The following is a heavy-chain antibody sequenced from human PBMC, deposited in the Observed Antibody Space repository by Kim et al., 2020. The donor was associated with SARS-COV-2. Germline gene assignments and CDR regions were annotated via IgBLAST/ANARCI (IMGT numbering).Heavy chain of an antibody. V-gene: IGHV3-21*01. CDR2: YI. CDR3: AREGDYGDYG. D-gene: IGHD4-17*01. Sequence: YINYADSVKGRFTISRDHAKNSLYLQMNSLRAEDTAVYYCAREGDYGDYGWGQGTLVTVSS. J-gene: IGHJ4*02.